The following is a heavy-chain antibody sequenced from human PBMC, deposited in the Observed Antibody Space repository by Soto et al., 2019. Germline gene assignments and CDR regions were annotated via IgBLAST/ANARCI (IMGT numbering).Heavy chain of an antibody. CDR3: ARGRWAGPFDY. CDR1: GGSINGYY. Sequence: SETLSLTCTVSGGSINGYYWSWIRQPPGKGLEWIGYIYYSGSTNYNPSLKSRVTISVDTSKNQFSLKLSSVTAADTAVYYCARGRWAGPFDYWGQGTLVTVSS. CDR2: IYYSGST. V-gene: IGHV4-59*01. J-gene: IGHJ4*02. D-gene: IGHD6-19*01.